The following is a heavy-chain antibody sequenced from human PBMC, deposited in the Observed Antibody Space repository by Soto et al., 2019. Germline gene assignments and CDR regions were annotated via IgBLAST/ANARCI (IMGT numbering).Heavy chain of an antibody. CDR3: ARDPVVVAATFRASYYGMDV. Sequence: QVQLVESGGGVVQPGRSLRLSCAASGFTFSSYAMHWVRQAPGKGLEWVVVISYDGSNKYYADSVKGRFTISRDNSKXTXYLXFNSLRGEDTAVYYCARDPVVVAATFRASYYGMDVWGQGTTVTVSS. CDR2: ISYDGSNK. V-gene: IGHV3-30-3*01. CDR1: GFTFSSYA. D-gene: IGHD2-15*01. J-gene: IGHJ6*02.